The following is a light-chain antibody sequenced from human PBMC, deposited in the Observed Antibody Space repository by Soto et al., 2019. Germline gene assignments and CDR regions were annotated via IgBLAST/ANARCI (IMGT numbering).Light chain of an antibody. CDR3: AAWDDSLNGVV. J-gene: IGLJ2*01. V-gene: IGLV1-44*01. Sequence: QSVLTQPPSASGTPGQRVTISCSGSSSNIGSNTVSWYQQLPGTAPKLLIYSNNQRPSGVPDRFSGSKSGTSASLAISGLKSEDEADYYCAAWDDSLNGVVFGGGTKLTVL. CDR1: SSNIGSNT. CDR2: SNN.